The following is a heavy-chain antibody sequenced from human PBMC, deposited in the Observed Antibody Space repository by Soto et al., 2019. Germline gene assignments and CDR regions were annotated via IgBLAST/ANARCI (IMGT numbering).Heavy chain of an antibody. J-gene: IGHJ4*02. D-gene: IGHD1-26*01. Sequence: EVQLLESGGGLVQPGGSLRLSCAASGFTFSSYAMSWVRQAPGKGLEWVSAISGSGGSTYYTDSVKGRFTISRDNSKNTLYLQMNSLRAEDTAVYYCAKTRHSGSYLFDYWGQGTLVTVSS. CDR2: ISGSGGST. CDR1: GFTFSSYA. CDR3: AKTRHSGSYLFDY. V-gene: IGHV3-23*01.